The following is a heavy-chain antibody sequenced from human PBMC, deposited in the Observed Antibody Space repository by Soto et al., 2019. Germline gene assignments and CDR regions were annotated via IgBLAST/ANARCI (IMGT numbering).Heavy chain of an antibody. CDR1: GFTFSDYT. D-gene: IGHD1-7*01. CDR2: ISVGDAYR. Sequence: EVQLVESGGGLVKPGGSLRLSCAASGFTFSDYTMNWVRQAPGKGLEWVSSISVGDAYRYYADSVRGRFTLSRDNAENTLYLHMNSLRAEETAVYYCVTSPAGTSGMREWVQGALVTVSS. CDR3: VTSPAGTSGMRE. V-gene: IGHV3-21*01. J-gene: IGHJ4*02.